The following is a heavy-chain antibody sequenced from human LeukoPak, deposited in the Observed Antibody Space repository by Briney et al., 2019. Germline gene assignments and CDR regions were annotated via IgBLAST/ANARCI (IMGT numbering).Heavy chain of an antibody. D-gene: IGHD5-12*01. J-gene: IGHJ4*02. CDR2: IWYDGSNK. Sequence: GRSLRLSCAASGFTFSSYGMHRVRQAPGKGLEWVAVIWYDGSNKYYADSVKGRFTISRDNSKNTLYLQMNSLRAEDTAVYYCARGGVATIGIDYWGQGTLVTVSS. CDR1: GFTFSSYG. CDR3: ARGGVATIGIDY. V-gene: IGHV3-33*01.